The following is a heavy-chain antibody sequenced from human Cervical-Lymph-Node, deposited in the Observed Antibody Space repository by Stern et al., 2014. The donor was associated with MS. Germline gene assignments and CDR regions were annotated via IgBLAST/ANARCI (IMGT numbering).Heavy chain of an antibody. J-gene: IGHJ4*02. CDR1: GFIFSTHW. D-gene: IGHD5-18*01. V-gene: IGHV3-7*01. Sequence: EVQLVESGGGLVQPGGSLRLSCAASGFIFSTHWMTWVRQAPGKGLEWVANLKGDGSEKYYVHSVKGRFTVSRDNAENSMYLQMNSLRAEDAAVYYCARGQTALITPVLGIDCWGQGTLVTVSS. CDR3: ARGQTALITPVLGIDC. CDR2: LKGDGSEK.